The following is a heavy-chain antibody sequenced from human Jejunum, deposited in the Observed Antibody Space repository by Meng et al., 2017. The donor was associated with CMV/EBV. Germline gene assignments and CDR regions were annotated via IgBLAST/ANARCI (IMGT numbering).Heavy chain of an antibody. V-gene: IGHV3-74*02. J-gene: IGHJ4*02. CDR3: ARVEQEMC. D-gene: IGHD1/OR15-1a*01. Sequence: GQLVESGGGLVKPGGSLRLSCAASGFTFSSNWMHWVRQAPGKGLVWVSHINSDGSDTNYADSVKGRFTISRDNAKNTLYLQMNSLRDEDTAVYYCARVEQEMCWGQGTLVTVSS. CDR2: INSDGSDT. CDR1: GFTFSSNW.